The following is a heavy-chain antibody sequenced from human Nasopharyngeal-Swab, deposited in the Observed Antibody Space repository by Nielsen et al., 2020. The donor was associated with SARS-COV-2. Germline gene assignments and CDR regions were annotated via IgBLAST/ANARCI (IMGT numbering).Heavy chain of an antibody. CDR1: GYTFTSYY. Sequence: ASVKVSCKASGYTFTSYYMHWVRQAPGQGLEWMGIINPSGGSTSYAQKFQGRVTMTRDTSTSTVYMELSSLRSEDTAVYYCARVGITMIVVASDAFDIWGQGTMVTVSS. V-gene: IGHV1-46*01. D-gene: IGHD3-22*01. CDR2: INPSGGST. J-gene: IGHJ3*02. CDR3: ARVGITMIVVASDAFDI.